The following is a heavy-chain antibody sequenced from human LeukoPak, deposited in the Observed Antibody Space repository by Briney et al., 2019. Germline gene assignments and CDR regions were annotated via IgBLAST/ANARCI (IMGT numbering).Heavy chain of an antibody. D-gene: IGHD4-17*01. Sequence: SVKVSCKASGGTFSSYAISWVRQAPGQGLEWMGGIIPIFGTANYAQKFQGRVTITADESTSTAYMELSSLRSEDTAVYYCAVYGDYDSHAFDIWGQGTMVTISS. CDR3: AVYGDYDSHAFDI. CDR2: IIPIFGTA. V-gene: IGHV1-69*01. J-gene: IGHJ3*02. CDR1: GGTFSSYA.